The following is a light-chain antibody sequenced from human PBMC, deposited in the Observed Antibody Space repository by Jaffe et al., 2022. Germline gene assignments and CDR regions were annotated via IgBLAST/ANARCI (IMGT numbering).Light chain of an antibody. J-gene: IGKJ3*01. CDR2: DVS. V-gene: IGKV1-9*01. CDR3: QQLDSYPRVT. CDR1: QGISSY. Sequence: DIQLTQSPSLLSASVGDSVTITCRASQGISSYLAWYQQKPGKAPKLLIYDVSTLQSGVPSRFSGSGSGTEFTLTISSLQPEDFATYYCQQLDSYPRVTFGPGTKVDI.